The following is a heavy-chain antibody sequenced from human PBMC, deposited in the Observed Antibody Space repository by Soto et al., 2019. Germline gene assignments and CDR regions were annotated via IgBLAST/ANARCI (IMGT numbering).Heavy chain of an antibody. V-gene: IGHV4-31*03. CDR1: GGSISSGGYY. D-gene: IGHD2-8*01. J-gene: IGHJ4*01. CDR2: IYYSGST. CDR3: ARDFGPPNGYPDY. Sequence: QVQLQESGPGLVKPSQTLSLTCTVSGGSISSGGYYWSWIRQHPGKGLEWIGYIYYSGSTYYNPSLTSRVNISVDTSKNQSSLTLSSVTAADTAVYYCARDFGPPNGYPDYWGHGTLVTVSS.